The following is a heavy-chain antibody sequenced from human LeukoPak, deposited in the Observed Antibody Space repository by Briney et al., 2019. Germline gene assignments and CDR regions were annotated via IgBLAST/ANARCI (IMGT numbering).Heavy chain of an antibody. CDR3: ARATVGTETQRYYYYMDV. J-gene: IGHJ6*03. D-gene: IGHD4-17*01. CDR2: IYYSGST. V-gene: IGHV4-59*01. Sequence: SETLSLTCTVSGGSISSYYWSWIRQPPGKGLEWIGYIYYSGSTNYNPSLKSRVTISVDTSKNQFSLKLSSVTAADTAVYYCARATVGTETQRYYYYMDVWGKGTTVTVSS. CDR1: GGSISSYY.